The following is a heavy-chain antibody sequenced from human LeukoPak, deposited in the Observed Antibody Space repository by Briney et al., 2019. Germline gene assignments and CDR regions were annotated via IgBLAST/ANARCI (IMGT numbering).Heavy chain of an antibody. D-gene: IGHD2-21*02. CDR3: AKDTRVSVVVTALKRSHYYYYGMDV. J-gene: IGHJ6*02. CDR1: GFTFSSYG. CDR2: ISYDGSNK. Sequence: PGGSLRLSCAASGFTFSSYGMHWVRQAPGKGLEWVAVISYDGSNKYYADSVKGRFTISRDNSKNTLYLQMNSLRAEDTAVYYCAKDTRVSVVVTALKRSHYYYYGMDVWGQGTTVTVSS. V-gene: IGHV3-30*18.